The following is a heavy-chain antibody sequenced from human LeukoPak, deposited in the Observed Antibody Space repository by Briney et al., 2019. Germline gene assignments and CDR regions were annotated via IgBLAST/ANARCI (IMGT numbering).Heavy chain of an antibody. J-gene: IGHJ4*02. CDR1: GFTFSSYA. CDR2: ISHDGSNQ. V-gene: IGHV3-30*18. D-gene: IGHD3-9*01. CDR3: AKEDFEYYDIMIGYSHFDC. Sequence: GGSLRLSCAASGFTFSSYAMSWVRQAPGKALEWVAVISHDGSNQHYADSVMGRFSVSRDSSKNTVYLQMNSLRAEDTAVYYCAKEDFEYYDIMIGYSHFDCWGQGTLVTVSS.